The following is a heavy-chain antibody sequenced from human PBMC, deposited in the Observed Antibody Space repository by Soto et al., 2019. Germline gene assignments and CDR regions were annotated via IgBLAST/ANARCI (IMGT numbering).Heavy chain of an antibody. CDR2: ISYDGSNK. CDR1: GFTFSSYA. D-gene: IGHD3-22*01. J-gene: IGHJ6*02. Sequence: GGSLRLSCAASGFTFSSYAMHWVRQAPGKGLEWVAVISYDGSNKYYADSVRGRFTISRDNSKNTLYLQMNSLRAEDTAVYYCARPDYYDSSGYPIGIYYYGMDVWGQGTTVTVSS. V-gene: IGHV3-30-3*01. CDR3: ARPDYYDSSGYPIGIYYYGMDV.